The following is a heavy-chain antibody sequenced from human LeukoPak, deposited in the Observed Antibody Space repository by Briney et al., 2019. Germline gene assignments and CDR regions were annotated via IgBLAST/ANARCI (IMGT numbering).Heavy chain of an antibody. Sequence: PSQTLSLTCTVSGGSVSSGYYYWSWIRQPPGKGLEWIGYIYYSGSTYYNPSLKSRVSISVDTSKIQFSLKLSSVTAADTAVYYCARVAPPTYCSGGSCYSAAFDIWGQGTMVTVSS. CDR3: ARVAPPTYCSGGSCYSAAFDI. CDR1: GGSVSSGYYY. CDR2: IYYSGST. J-gene: IGHJ3*02. V-gene: IGHV4-30-4*01. D-gene: IGHD2-15*01.